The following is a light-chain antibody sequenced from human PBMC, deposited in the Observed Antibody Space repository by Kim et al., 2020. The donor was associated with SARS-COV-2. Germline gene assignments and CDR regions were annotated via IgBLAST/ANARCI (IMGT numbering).Light chain of an antibody. J-gene: IGKJ1*01. CDR2: AAF. CDR3: LQDSSYPRT. V-gene: IGKV1-6*02. CDR1: QGIRND. Sequence: AIQMTQSPSSLSASVGDRVTITCRASQGIRNDLGWYQQKPGKAPKLLISAAFRLQSGVPSRFSGSGSGTDFTLTISSLQSEDFATYFCLQDSSYPRTFGPGTKVEIK.